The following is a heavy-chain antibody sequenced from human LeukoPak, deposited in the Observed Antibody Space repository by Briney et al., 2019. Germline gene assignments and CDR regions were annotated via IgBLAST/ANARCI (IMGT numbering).Heavy chain of an antibody. CDR3: ARERRCSSTSCPFDY. D-gene: IGHD2-2*01. J-gene: IGHJ4*02. Sequence: GGSLRLSCAASGFTFSSYSMNWVRQAPGKGLEWVSSISSSSSYIYYADSVKGRFTISRDNAKNSLYLQMNSLRAEDTVVYYCARERRCSSTSCPFDYWGQGTLVTVSS. CDR1: GFTFSSYS. CDR2: ISSSSSYI. V-gene: IGHV3-21*01.